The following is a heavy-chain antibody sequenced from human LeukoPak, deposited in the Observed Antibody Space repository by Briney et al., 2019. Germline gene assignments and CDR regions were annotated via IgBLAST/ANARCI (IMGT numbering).Heavy chain of an antibody. CDR3: ARPLSGNYYYGMDV. J-gene: IGHJ6*02. CDR2: IYPGDSDT. D-gene: IGHD1-26*01. CDR1: GYVFITYW. V-gene: IGHV5-51*01. Sequence: GESLEISCLGSGYVFITYWIGWVRQLPGKGLEWMGIIYPGDSDTRYSPSFQGQVTISADKSINTAYLQWSSLKASDTAIYYCARPLSGNYYYGMDVWGQGTTVTVSS.